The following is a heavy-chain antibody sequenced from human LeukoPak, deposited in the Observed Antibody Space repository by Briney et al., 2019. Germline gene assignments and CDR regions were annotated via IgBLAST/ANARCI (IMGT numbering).Heavy chain of an antibody. J-gene: IGHJ3*02. D-gene: IGHD3-3*01. Sequence: SETLSLTCTVSGGSISSGGYYWSWIRQHPGKGLEWIGYIYYSGSTYYNPSPKSRVTISVDTSKNQFSLKLSSVTAADTAVYYCARGRFLDAFDIWGQGTMVTVSS. CDR3: ARGRFLDAFDI. V-gene: IGHV4-31*03. CDR2: IYYSGST. CDR1: GGSISSGGYY.